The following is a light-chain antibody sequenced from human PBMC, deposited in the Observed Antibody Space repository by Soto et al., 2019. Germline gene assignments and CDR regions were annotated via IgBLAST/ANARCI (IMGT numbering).Light chain of an antibody. Sequence: QSGLTQPASVSGSPGQSITISCTGTSSDIGEYDFVSWYQQFPGKAPKLLIYDVNSRPSGVSSRFSGSKSANTASLTISGLQSEDEAEYYCSSYTRSNTLVFGGGTKFTVL. CDR2: DVN. V-gene: IGLV2-14*03. CDR3: SSYTRSNTLV. CDR1: SSDIGEYDF. J-gene: IGLJ3*02.